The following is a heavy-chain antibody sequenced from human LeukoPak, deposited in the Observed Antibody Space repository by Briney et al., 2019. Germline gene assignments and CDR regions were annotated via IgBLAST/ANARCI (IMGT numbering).Heavy chain of an antibody. CDR3: ARDLPLGSHSRPNWYFDL. J-gene: IGHJ2*01. D-gene: IGHD7-27*01. CDR2: IKQDGSEK. V-gene: IGHV3-7*01. Sequence: PGGSLRLSCAASGFTFSSYWMSWVRQAPGKGLEWVANIKQDGSEKYYVDSVKGRFTISRDNAKNSLYLQMNSLRAEDTAVYYCARDLPLGSHSRPNWYFDLWGRGTLVTVSS. CDR1: GFTFSSYW.